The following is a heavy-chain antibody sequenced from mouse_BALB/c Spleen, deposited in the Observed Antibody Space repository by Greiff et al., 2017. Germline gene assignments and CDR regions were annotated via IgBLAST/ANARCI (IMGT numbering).Heavy chain of an antibody. J-gene: IGHJ2*01. CDR2: IDPANGNT. V-gene: IGHV14-3*02. CDR3: APTLLRPYFDY. D-gene: IGHD1-2*01. CDR1: GFNIKDTY. Sequence: EVQLQESGAELVKPGASVKLSCTASGFNIKDTYMHWVKQRPEQGLEWIGRIDPANGNTKYDPKFQGKATITADTSSNTAYLQLSSLTSEDTAVYYCAPTLLRPYFDYWGQGTTLTVSS.